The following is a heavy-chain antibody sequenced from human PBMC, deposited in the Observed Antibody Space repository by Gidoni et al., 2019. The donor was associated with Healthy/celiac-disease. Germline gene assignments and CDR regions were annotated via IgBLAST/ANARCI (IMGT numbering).Heavy chain of an antibody. CDR3: ARALVPYPSRGYYMDV. V-gene: IGHV1-2*04. CDR1: GYTFTGYY. Sequence: QVQLVQSWAEVKKPGASVKVSCKASGYTFTGYYMHWVRTAPGQGLEWMGLINPNSGGTHYAQQFQGWVTLTRDTSISTAYLELSRLRSDDTAVYYCARALVPYPSRGYYMDVWGKGTPVTVSS. J-gene: IGHJ6*03. CDR2: INPNSGGT. D-gene: IGHD3-16*02.